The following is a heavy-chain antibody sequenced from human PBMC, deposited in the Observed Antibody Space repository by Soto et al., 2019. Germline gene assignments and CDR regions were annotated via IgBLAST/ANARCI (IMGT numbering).Heavy chain of an antibody. Sequence: PGGSLRLSCAASGFTFSRYSINWVRQAPGQGLEWVSSISSVRTYIYYADSMKGRFTISRDNARNSLYLQMNSLRAEDTAVYYCARASGTSAFDYWGQGTLVTVS. D-gene: IGHD1-26*01. V-gene: IGHV3-21*01. J-gene: IGHJ4*02. CDR1: GFTFSRYS. CDR3: ARASGTSAFDY. CDR2: ISSVRTYI.